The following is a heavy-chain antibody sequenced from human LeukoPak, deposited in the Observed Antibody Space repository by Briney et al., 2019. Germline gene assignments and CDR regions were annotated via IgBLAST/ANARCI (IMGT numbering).Heavy chain of an antibody. J-gene: IGHJ4*02. Sequence: GGSLRLSCAASGFTFSSYAMSWVRQAPGKGLEWVSAISGSGGSTYYADSVKGRFTISRDNSKNTLYLQMNSLRAEDTAAYYCAKDLWFGELLYYFDYWGQGTLVTVSS. CDR3: AKDLWFGELLYYFDY. CDR2: ISGSGGST. V-gene: IGHV3-23*01. CDR1: GFTFSSYA. D-gene: IGHD3-10*01.